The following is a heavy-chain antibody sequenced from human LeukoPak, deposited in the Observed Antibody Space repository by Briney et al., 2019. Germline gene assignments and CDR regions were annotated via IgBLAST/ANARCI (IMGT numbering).Heavy chain of an antibody. CDR3: ARDLPIFCGGDCYSAPLDY. D-gene: IGHD2-21*02. Sequence: GGSLRLSCAASGFTFSSYSMNWVRQAPGKGREWVSYISSSSSTIYYADSVKGRFTISRDNAKNSLYLQMNSLRAEDTAVYYCARDLPIFCGGDCYSAPLDYWGQGTLVTVSS. CDR2: ISSSSSTI. CDR1: GFTFSSYS. J-gene: IGHJ4*02. V-gene: IGHV3-48*01.